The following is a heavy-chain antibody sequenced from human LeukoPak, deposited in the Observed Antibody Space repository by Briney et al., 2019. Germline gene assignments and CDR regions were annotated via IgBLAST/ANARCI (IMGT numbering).Heavy chain of an antibody. CDR1: GFTFSSYS. CDR2: ISSSSSYI. D-gene: IGHD3-22*01. J-gene: IGHJ4*02. V-gene: IGHV3-21*01. Sequence: PGGSLRLSCAASGFTFSSYSMNWVRQAPGKGLEWVSSISSSSSYIYYADSVKGRFTISRDNAKNSLYLQMNSLRAEDTAVYYCARDLYDSSGYYGYWGQGTLVTLSS. CDR3: ARDLYDSSGYYGY.